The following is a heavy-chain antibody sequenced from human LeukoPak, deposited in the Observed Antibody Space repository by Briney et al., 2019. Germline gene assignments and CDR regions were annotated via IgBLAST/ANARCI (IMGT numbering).Heavy chain of an antibody. J-gene: IGHJ4*02. CDR2: IYYSGST. V-gene: IGHV4-39*07. D-gene: IGHD3-10*01. CDR3: ARLRRELWLGPLVDY. Sequence: SETLSLTCTVSGGSISSSSYYWGWIRQPPGKGLEWIGSIYYSGSTYYNPSLKSRVTISVDTSKNQFSLKLSSVTAADTAVYYCARLRRELWLGPLVDYWGQGTLVIISS. CDR1: GGSISSSSYY.